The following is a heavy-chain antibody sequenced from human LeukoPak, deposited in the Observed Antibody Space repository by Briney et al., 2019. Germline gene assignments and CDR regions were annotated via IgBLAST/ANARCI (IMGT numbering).Heavy chain of an antibody. CDR1: AFTFSSYG. Sequence: GRSLRLSCAASAFTFSSYGMHWVRQAPGKGLEWVAVISYDGSNKYYADSVKGRFTISRDNSKNTLYLQMNSLRAEDTAVYYCASTLYSSGWYRYWGQGTLVTVSS. J-gene: IGHJ4*02. CDR3: ASTLYSSGWYRY. V-gene: IGHV3-30*03. CDR2: ISYDGSNK. D-gene: IGHD6-19*01.